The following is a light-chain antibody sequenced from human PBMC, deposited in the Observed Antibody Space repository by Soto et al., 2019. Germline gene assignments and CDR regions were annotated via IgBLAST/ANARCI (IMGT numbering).Light chain of an antibody. CDR2: DVS. CDR1: SSDVGGYNY. V-gene: IGLV2-11*01. CDR3: AAWDDSLNGYV. J-gene: IGLJ1*01. Sequence: QSALTQPRSVSGSPGQSVTISCTGTSSDVGGYNYVSWYQQHPGKAPKLMIYDVSKRPSGVPDRFSGSKSGTSGSLAISGLQSEDEADYYCAAWDDSLNGYVFGAGTKVTVL.